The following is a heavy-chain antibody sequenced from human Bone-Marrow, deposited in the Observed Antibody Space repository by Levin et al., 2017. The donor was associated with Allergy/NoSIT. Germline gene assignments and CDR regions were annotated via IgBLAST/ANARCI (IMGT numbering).Heavy chain of an antibody. CDR2: ISGSGQTI. V-gene: IGHV3-48*03. D-gene: IGHD3-22*01. CDR3: GSPLSGYYDSSGYIRH. Sequence: GGSLRLSCAASGFTFSNYEMNWVRQVPGKGPEWLSYISGSGQTIDYADSVKGRFIISRDNDKSSLYLQMNSLRAEDTAVYYGGSPLSGYYDSSGYIRHWGQGTLVTVSS. CDR1: GFTFSNYE. J-gene: IGHJ4*02.